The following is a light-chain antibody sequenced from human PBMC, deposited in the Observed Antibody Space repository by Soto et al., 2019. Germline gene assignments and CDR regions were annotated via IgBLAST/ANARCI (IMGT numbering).Light chain of an antibody. J-gene: IGLJ2*01. CDR2: AVS. V-gene: IGLV2-14*01. CDR3: YSYKSTTDRV. Sequence: QSALTQPASVSGSPGQSITISCTDTSSDVSGYNSVSWYQQHPGRAPKLIIYAVSNRPSGVSDRFSGSKSGNTASLTISGLQAEDEADYYCYSYKSTTDRVFGGGTKLTVL. CDR1: SSDVSGYNS.